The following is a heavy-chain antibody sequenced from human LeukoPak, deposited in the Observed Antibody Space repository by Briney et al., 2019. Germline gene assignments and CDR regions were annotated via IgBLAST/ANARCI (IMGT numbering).Heavy chain of an antibody. CDR3: ARHARIMITFGGVTLNWFDP. Sequence: SETLSLTCTVSGGSIGSSSYYWGWIRQPPGKGLEWIGSIYYSGSTYYNPSLKSRVTISVDTSKNQFSLKLSSVTAADTAVYYCARHARIMITFGGVTLNWFDPWGQGTLVTVSS. D-gene: IGHD3-16*01. V-gene: IGHV4-39*01. J-gene: IGHJ5*02. CDR2: IYYSGST. CDR1: GGSIGSSSYY.